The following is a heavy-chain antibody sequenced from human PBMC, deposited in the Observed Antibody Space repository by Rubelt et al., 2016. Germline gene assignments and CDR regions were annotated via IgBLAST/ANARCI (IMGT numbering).Heavy chain of an antibody. CDR3: AKGGNVVVTARLYYFDY. V-gene: IGHV3-30*02. CDR1: GFTFSSYG. Sequence: QVQLVESGGGVVQPGGSLRLSCAASGFTFSSYGMHWVRQAPGKGLEWVAFIRYDGSNKYYADSVKGRFTISRDNSKNTLYPQMNSLRAEDTAVYYCAKGGNVVVTARLYYFDYWGQGTLVTVSS. CDR2: IRYDGSNK. D-gene: IGHD2-21*02. J-gene: IGHJ4*02.